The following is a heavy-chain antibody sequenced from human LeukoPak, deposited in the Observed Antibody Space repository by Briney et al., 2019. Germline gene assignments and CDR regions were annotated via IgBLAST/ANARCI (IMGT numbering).Heavy chain of an antibody. CDR1: GSTFTNHG. Sequence: GASVKVSCKVSGSTFTNHGISWVREAPGQGLEWMGWISTYNGHTNYAQKFQGRVTMTTDTSTSTVYMEVRSLRSDDTAVYYCARDGIRDGYNFDYWGQGTLVTVSS. V-gene: IGHV1-18*01. J-gene: IGHJ4*02. CDR2: ISTYNGHT. D-gene: IGHD5-24*01. CDR3: ARDGIRDGYNFDY.